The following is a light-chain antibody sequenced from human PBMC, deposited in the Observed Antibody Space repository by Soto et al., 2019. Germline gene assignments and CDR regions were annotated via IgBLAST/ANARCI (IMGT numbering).Light chain of an antibody. Sequence: DVQMTQSPSSVSASVGDRVTITCRASQRVSSWVAWYQQKPGKAPKLLIYAASSLQSGVPSRFSGSGSGTDFTLTISSLQPDDFATYYCQQANSFPPTFGQGTRLEIK. V-gene: IGKV1-12*01. CDR2: AAS. CDR3: QQANSFPPT. J-gene: IGKJ5*01. CDR1: QRVSSW.